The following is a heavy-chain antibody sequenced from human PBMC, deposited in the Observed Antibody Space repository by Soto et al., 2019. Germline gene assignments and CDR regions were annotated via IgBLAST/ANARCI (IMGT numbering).Heavy chain of an antibody. V-gene: IGHV4-31*03. Sequence: QVQLQESGPGLVKPSQTLSLTCTVSGGSISSGGYYWSWIRQHPGKGLEWIGYIYYSGSTYYNPALKRRVTISVDTSKNQFSLKLSSVTAADTAVYYCARGLTIFGAHDPWGQGTLVTVSS. CDR1: GGSISSGGYY. CDR3: ARGLTIFGAHDP. J-gene: IGHJ5*02. D-gene: IGHD3-3*01. CDR2: IYYSGST.